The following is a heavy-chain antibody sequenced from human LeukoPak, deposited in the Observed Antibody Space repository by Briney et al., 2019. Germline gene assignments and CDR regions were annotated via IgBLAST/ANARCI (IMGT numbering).Heavy chain of an antibody. Sequence: GASVKVSCKSSGYTFTTYGITWVRQAPGQGLEWMGWISTDNGDTNYAQKLQGRVTMTTDTSTSTACMELRSLRSDDTAVYYCARRGYYGSGSYYKEDYDAFDIWGQGTMVTVSS. CDR1: GYTFTTYG. CDR3: ARRGYYGSGSYYKEDYDAFDI. D-gene: IGHD3-10*01. V-gene: IGHV1-18*01. J-gene: IGHJ3*02. CDR2: ISTDNGDT.